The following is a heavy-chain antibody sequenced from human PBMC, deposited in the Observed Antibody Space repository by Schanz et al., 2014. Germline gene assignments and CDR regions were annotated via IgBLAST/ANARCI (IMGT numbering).Heavy chain of an antibody. J-gene: IGHJ4*02. CDR2: TRPDGSNK. D-gene: IGHD2-15*01. Sequence: VQLVESGGDLVQPGGSLRLSCAASGFTFSSYSMNWVRQTPGKGLEWVAFTRPDGSNKYYADFVTGRFTISRDNSKDSVYLQMNSLRAEDTAVYYCARDLAGGGNDVWGQGTLVTVSS. V-gene: IGHV3-30*02. CDR1: GFTFSSYS. CDR3: ARDLAGGGNDV.